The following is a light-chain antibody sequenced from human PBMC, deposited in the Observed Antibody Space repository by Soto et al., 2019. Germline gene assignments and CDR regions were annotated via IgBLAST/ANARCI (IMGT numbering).Light chain of an antibody. CDR2: DAS. V-gene: IGKV3-11*01. J-gene: IGKJ3*01. Sequence: VLTQSPATLSLSPGERATLSCRASQSVGNFLTWYQQKPGKPPTLLIYDASTWAAGFPARFSGSGSGTAFPLTISILEPGDYAVYYCQHRHSFGSGTKVDLK. CDR1: QSVGNF. CDR3: QHRHS.